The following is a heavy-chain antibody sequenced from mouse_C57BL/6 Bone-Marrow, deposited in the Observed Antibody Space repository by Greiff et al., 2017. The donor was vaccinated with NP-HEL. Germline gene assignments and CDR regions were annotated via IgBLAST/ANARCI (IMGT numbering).Heavy chain of an antibody. CDR1: GFTFSSYA. D-gene: IGHD1-1*01. Sequence: DVMLVESGGGLVKPGGSLKLSCAASGFTFSSYAMSWVRQTPEKRLEWVATISDGGSYTYYPDNVKGRFTISRDNAKNNLYLQMSHLKSEDTAMYYCAREGPITTEYYFDYWGQGTTLTVSS. CDR3: AREGPITTEYYFDY. J-gene: IGHJ2*01. CDR2: ISDGGSYT. V-gene: IGHV5-4*01.